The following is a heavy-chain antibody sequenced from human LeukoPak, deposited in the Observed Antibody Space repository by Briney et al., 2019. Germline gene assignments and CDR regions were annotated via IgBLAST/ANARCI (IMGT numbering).Heavy chain of an antibody. CDR1: GGSISSSSYY. D-gene: IGHD3-22*01. CDR3: ARTPAYYYDSSGYSSLDY. CDR2: IYYSGST. J-gene: IGHJ4*02. Sequence: SETLSLTCTVSGGSISSSSYYWGWIRQPPGKGLEWIGSIYYSGSTYYNPSLKSRVTISVDTSKNQFPLKLSSVTAADTAVYYCARTPAYYYDSSGYSSLDYWGQGTLVTVSS. V-gene: IGHV4-39*01.